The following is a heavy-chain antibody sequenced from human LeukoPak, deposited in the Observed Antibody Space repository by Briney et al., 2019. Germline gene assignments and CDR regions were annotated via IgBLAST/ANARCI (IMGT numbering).Heavy chain of an antibody. CDR2: IIPIFGTA. Sequence: SVKVSCKASGYTFTSYYMHWVRQAPGQGLEWMGGIIPIFGTANYAQKFQGRVTITADESTSTAYMELSSLRSEDTAVYYCAGPSMVRGTEYYYYGMDVWGQGTTVTVSS. V-gene: IGHV1-69*13. CDR3: AGPSMVRGTEYYYYGMDV. J-gene: IGHJ6*02. D-gene: IGHD3-10*01. CDR1: GYTFTSYY.